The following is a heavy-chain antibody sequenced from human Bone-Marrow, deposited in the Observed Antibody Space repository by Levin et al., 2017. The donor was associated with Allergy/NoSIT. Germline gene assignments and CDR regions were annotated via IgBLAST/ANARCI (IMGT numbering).Heavy chain of an antibody. CDR3: ARERVRGVKYFHH. CDR1: GFVFKTYA. J-gene: IGHJ1*01. V-gene: IGHV3-30*04. Sequence: LSLTCAASGFVFKTYAMNWVRQAPGKGLEWVADISYDDGSNKYYADSVQGRFTISRDNSKNMVYLQMNSLRPEDTAMYYCARERVRGVKYFHHWGQGTLVIVSS. CDR2: ISYDDGSNK. D-gene: IGHD3-10*01.